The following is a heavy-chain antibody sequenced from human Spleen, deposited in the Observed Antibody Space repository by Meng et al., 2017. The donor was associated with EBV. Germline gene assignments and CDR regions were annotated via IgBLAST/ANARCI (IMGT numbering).Heavy chain of an antibody. V-gene: IGHV4-39*01. CDR1: GGSVSRISYY. J-gene: IGHJ4*02. D-gene: IGHD6-19*01. CDR2: IHYSGTT. CDR3: ARHINSGWYESATFDY. Sequence: ESGPRLVGPSETLSLTCTVSGGSVSRISYYWGWIRQPPGKGLEWIGSIHYSGTTYYKLSLKSRVTISVDTSKNQFSLKLGSVTAADTAVYYCARHINSGWYESATFDYWGQGTLVTVSS.